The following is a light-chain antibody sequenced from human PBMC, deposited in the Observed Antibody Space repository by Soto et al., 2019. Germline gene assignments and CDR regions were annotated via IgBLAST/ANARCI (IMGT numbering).Light chain of an antibody. CDR1: QSITGW. CDR2: KAS. V-gene: IGKV1-5*03. Sequence: DIQIIQSPSTLSASVGDRVTITCRASQSITGWLAWFQQKPGKAPKLLISKASSLQSGVPSRFSGSGSGTEFTLTISGMQPDDSANYSCQQYSSYYRPFGQGTKVDIK. CDR3: QQYSSYYRP. J-gene: IGKJ1*01.